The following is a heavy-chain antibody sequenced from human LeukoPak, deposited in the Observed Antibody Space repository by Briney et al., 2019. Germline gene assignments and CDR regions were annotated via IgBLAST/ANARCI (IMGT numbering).Heavy chain of an antibody. CDR3: ASLWFGEFEFDP. CDR1: GGSFSSYY. D-gene: IGHD3-10*01. V-gene: IGHV4-34*01. J-gene: IGHJ5*02. Sequence: SETLSLTCAVYGGSFSSYYWTWIRQSPGKGLEWIGEINHSGSTDYNPSLKSRVTISSDMSKNQFSLNLSSVTAADTAVYYCASLWFGEFEFDPRGQGTLVTVSS. CDR2: INHSGST.